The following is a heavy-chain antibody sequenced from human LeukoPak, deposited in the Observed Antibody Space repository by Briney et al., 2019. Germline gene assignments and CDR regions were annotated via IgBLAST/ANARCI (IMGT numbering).Heavy chain of an antibody. Sequence: GGSLRLSCAVSEFIFSNYEMNWVRQAPGKGLEWISYINPSGSTMYYADSVRGRFTVSRDNTRNSLYLQMNSQRADDMGTYYCARGDCTSTSCDNFGHRSYLYAMDVWGKGTTVTVSS. V-gene: IGHV3-48*03. D-gene: IGHD2-2*02. CDR3: ARGDCTSTSCDNFGHRSYLYAMDV. J-gene: IGHJ6*04. CDR2: INPSGSTM. CDR1: EFIFSNYE.